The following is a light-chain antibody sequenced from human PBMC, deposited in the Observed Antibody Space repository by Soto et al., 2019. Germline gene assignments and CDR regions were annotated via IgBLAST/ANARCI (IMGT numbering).Light chain of an antibody. V-gene: IGKV3-15*01. J-gene: IGKJ4*01. Sequence: EIVMTQSPATLSASPGERATLSCRASQSVSSNLDWYQQKPGQAPSLLIYGASTRATSTPAGFRGSGSGTELTLTISSLQTEDFAVYYCQQYIRWPLTFGGGTKVEIK. CDR3: QQYIRWPLT. CDR1: QSVSSN. CDR2: GAS.